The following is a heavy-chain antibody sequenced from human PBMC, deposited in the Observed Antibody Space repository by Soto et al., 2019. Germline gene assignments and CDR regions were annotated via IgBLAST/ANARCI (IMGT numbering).Heavy chain of an antibody. CDR2: IYPGDSDT. V-gene: IGHV5-51*01. Sequence: GESLKISCKGSGYSFNSHWIAWVRQMPGKGLEWMGIIYPGDSDTRYSPSFQGQVTISVDASKNQFSLNLRSVTATDTAVYYCARDAKSYYYDITKYYFDSWGQGTPVTVSS. D-gene: IGHD3-9*01. CDR3: ARDAKSYYYDITKYYFDS. J-gene: IGHJ4*02. CDR1: GYSFNSHW.